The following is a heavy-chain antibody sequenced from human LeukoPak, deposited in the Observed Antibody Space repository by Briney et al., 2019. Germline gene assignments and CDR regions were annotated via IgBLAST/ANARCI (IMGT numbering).Heavy chain of an antibody. CDR3: ARDADIAVAGISSANWFDP. Sequence: SVKVSCKASGGTFSSYAISWVRQAPGQGLEWMGRIIPIFGMANHAQNFQGRVTITADKSTSTAYVELSSLTFEDTAVYFCARDADIAVAGISSANWFDPWGQGTLVTVSA. J-gene: IGHJ5*02. CDR1: GGTFSSYA. CDR2: IIPIFGMA. V-gene: IGHV1-69*04. D-gene: IGHD6-19*01.